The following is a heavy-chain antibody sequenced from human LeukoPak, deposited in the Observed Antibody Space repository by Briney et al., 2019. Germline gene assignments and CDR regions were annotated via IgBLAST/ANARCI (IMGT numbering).Heavy chain of an antibody. V-gene: IGHV3-23*01. J-gene: IGHJ4*02. Sequence: GGSLRLSCAASGFTFSSYAMSWVRQASGKGLEWVSAISGSGGSTYYADSVKGRFTISRDNSKNTLYLQMNSLRAEDTAVYYCAKEPGRGYSYGYRGYFDYWGQGTLVTVSS. D-gene: IGHD5-18*01. CDR1: GFTFSSYA. CDR3: AKEPGRGYSYGYRGYFDY. CDR2: ISGSGGST.